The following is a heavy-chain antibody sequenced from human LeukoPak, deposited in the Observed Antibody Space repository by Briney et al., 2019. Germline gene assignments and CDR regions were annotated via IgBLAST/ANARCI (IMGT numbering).Heavy chain of an antibody. CDR2: ISYDGSNK. Sequence: PGRSLRLSRAASEFTFSSYAMHWVRQAPGKGLEWVAVISYDGSNKYYADSVKGRFTISRDNSKNTLYLQMNSLRTEDTAVYYCARDRAENVATTLDYWGQGTLVTVSS. V-gene: IGHV3-30-3*01. J-gene: IGHJ4*02. CDR3: ARDRAENVATTLDY. CDR1: EFTFSSYA. D-gene: IGHD5-12*01.